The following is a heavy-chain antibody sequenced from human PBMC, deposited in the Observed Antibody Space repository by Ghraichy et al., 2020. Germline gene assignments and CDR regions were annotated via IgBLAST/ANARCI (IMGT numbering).Heavy chain of an antibody. V-gene: IGHV3-74*01. CDR1: GFTFSSYW. CDR2: INSDGSST. J-gene: IGHJ4*02. Sequence: GGSLRLSCAASGFTFSSYWMHWVRQAPGKGLVWVSRINSDGSSTSYADSVKGRFTIPRDNAKNTLYLQMNSLRAEDTAVYYCAREGRIYDSSGYFYYFDYWGQGTLVTVSS. D-gene: IGHD3-22*01. CDR3: AREGRIYDSSGYFYYFDY.